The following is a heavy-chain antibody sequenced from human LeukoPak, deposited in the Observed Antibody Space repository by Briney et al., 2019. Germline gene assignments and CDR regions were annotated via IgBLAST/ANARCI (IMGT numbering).Heavy chain of an antibody. D-gene: IGHD6-13*01. J-gene: IGHJ4*02. CDR3: ARGLAEQQLVVDY. V-gene: IGHV1-18*01. CDR1: GFTFTSYG. CDR2: ISGYNGNT. Sequence: GSVRLSCTASGFTFTSYGFNWVRQAPGHGLERMGWISGYNGNTNYAQTFKGRVTLTTDTSTTTDYMELRRLTSDDTAVYYCARGLAEQQLVVDYWGQGTLVTVSS.